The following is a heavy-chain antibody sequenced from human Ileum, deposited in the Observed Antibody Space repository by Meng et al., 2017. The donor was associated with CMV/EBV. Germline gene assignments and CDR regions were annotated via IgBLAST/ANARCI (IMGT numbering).Heavy chain of an antibody. D-gene: IGHD3-3*01. CDR2: IHSSGSA. V-gene: IGHV4-61*02. CDR3: ARGGYDYWSANSQNHFDH. CDR1: GASISIVSYY. J-gene: IGHJ4*02. Sequence: QVKLQESGQGLVKPSQTLTLTCTVSGASISIVSYYWTWIRQPAGQGLEWIGRIHSSGSANYNPSLESRVTISKDTSKNQFSLKLTSVTAADTAIYYCARGGYDYWSANSQNHFDHWGQGTLVTVSS.